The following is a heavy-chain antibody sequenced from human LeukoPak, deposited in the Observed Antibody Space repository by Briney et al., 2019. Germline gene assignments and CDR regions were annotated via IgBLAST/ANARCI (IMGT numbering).Heavy chain of an antibody. CDR3: ASGPANDKGEYAAAGTFPPFDY. J-gene: IGHJ4*02. CDR2: IYYSGST. D-gene: IGHD6-13*01. Sequence: PSETLSLTCTVSGGSISSSSYYWGWIRQPPGKGLEWIGSIYYSGSTNYNPSLKSRVTISVDTSKNQFSLKLSSVTAADTAVYYCASGPANDKGEYAAAGTFPPFDYWGQGTLVTVSS. V-gene: IGHV4-39*07. CDR1: GGSISSSSYY.